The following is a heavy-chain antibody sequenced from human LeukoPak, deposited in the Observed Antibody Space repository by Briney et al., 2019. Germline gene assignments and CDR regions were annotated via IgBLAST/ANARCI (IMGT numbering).Heavy chain of an antibody. CDR2: ISGSGGST. Sequence: GGSLRLSCAASGFSFSKYGMSWVRQAPGKGLEWVSGISGSGGSTYYADSVKGRFTISKDNSKNTLYLQINSLRAEDTAVYYCAKEARITGPTQFGYWGQGTLVTVSS. CDR3: AKEARITGPTQFGY. CDR1: GFSFSKYG. J-gene: IGHJ4*02. V-gene: IGHV3-23*01. D-gene: IGHD1-14*01.